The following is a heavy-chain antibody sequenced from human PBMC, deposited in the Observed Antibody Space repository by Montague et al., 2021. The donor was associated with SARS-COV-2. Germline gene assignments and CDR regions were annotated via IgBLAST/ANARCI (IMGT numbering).Heavy chain of an antibody. J-gene: IGHJ3*02. Sequence: SETLSLTCTVSGVSISSYYWTWIRQPPGKGLEWIGFIYYSGSTNYNPSLKSRVTISVGTSKNQFSLKLSSVTAADTAVYYCAKQALTRYCTSTTRFGAAFDIWGQGTMVTVSS. CDR1: GVSISSYY. CDR3: AKQALTRYCTSTTRFGAAFDI. V-gene: IGHV4-59*08. D-gene: IGHD2-2*01. CDR2: IYYSGST.